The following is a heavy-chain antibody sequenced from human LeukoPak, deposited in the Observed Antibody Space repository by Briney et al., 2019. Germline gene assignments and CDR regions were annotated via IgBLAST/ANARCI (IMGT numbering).Heavy chain of an antibody. CDR1: GGSVTDYY. V-gene: IGHV4-59*02. D-gene: IGHD3-3*01. J-gene: IGHJ4*02. Sequence: SETLSLTCTVSGGSVTDYYWSWIRQSPGKGLEWIGYIYYTGTSYNPSLKSRVTISVDTSKNQFSLKLSSVTAADTAVYYCARGYYDFWSGYYSYFDYWGQGTLVTVSS. CDR3: ARGYYDFWSGYYSYFDY. CDR2: IYYTGT.